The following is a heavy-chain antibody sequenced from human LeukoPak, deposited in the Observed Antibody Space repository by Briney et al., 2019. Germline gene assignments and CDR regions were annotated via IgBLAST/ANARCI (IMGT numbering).Heavy chain of an antibody. CDR3: ATRGTYYYDNSGYWGFDY. Sequence: GGSLRLSCAASGFTFSSYAMSWVRQAPGKGLEWVSVISGSGGCTHYTDPVNGRFTISRDNSKNTLSLQMNSLRAEDTAVYYCATRGTYYYDNSGYWGFDYWGQGTLVTVSS. V-gene: IGHV3-23*01. CDR1: GFTFSSYA. D-gene: IGHD3-22*01. J-gene: IGHJ4*02. CDR2: ISGSGGCT.